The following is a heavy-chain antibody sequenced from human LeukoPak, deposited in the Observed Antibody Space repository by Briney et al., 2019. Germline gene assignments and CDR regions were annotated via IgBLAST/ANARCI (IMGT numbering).Heavy chain of an antibody. Sequence: SQTLSLTCTVSGGSISSGSYSWSWIRQPPGKGLEWIGYIYHSGSTYYNPSLKSRVTISVDRSKNQFSLKLSSVTAADTAVYYCARVLAHPFSYFDYWGQGTLVTVSS. CDR3: ARVLAHPFSYFDY. CDR1: GGSISSGSYS. CDR2: IYHSGST. V-gene: IGHV4-30-2*01. J-gene: IGHJ4*02. D-gene: IGHD3-3*02.